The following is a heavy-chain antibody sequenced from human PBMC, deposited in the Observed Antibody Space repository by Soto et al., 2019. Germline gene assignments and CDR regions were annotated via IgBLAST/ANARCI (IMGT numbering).Heavy chain of an antibody. CDR2: IYYSRST. V-gene: IGHV4-31*03. CDR1: GGSISSGGYY. Sequence: SETLSLTCTVSGGSISSGGYYWSWIRQHTGKGLEWLVYIYYSRSTNYTPSLKRRVTISVDTSKNQFSLRLSSVTAADTAVYYCASFHLTTVITIMAWWFDPWGQGTLVTVSS. J-gene: IGHJ5*02. D-gene: IGHD4-17*01. CDR3: ASFHLTTVITIMAWWFDP.